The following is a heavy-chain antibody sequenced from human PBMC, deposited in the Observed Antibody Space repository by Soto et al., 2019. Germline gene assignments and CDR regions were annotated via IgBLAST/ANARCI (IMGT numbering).Heavy chain of an antibody. CDR3: ASVPDTVAGLGYY. CDR2: IWYDGSNK. CDR1: GFTFSSYG. D-gene: IGHD6-19*01. J-gene: IGHJ4*02. V-gene: IGHV3-33*01. Sequence: GGSLRLSCAASGFTFSSYGMHWVRQAPGKGLEWVAVIWYDGSNKYYADSVKGRFTISRDNSKNTLYLQMNSLRAEDTAVYYCASVPDTVAGLGYYWGQGTLVTVSS.